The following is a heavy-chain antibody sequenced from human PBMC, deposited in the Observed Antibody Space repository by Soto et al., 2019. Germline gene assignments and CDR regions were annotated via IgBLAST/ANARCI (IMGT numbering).Heavy chain of an antibody. CDR1: GGTFSSYA. CDR3: ARGSIVGAARAYYFDY. D-gene: IGHD1-26*01. CDR2: IIPIFGTA. Sequence: QVQLVQSGAEVKKPGSSVKVSCKASGGTFSSYAISWVRQAPGQGLEWMGGIIPIFGTANYAQQFQGRVTITADESTSTAYMELSSLRSEDTAVYYCARGSIVGAARAYYFDYWGQGTLVTVSS. J-gene: IGHJ4*02. V-gene: IGHV1-69*01.